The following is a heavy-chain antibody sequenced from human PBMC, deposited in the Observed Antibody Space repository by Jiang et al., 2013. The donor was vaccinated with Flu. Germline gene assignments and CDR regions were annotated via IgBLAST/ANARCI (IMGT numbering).Heavy chain of an antibody. Sequence: VQLVESGGGVVPPGRSLRLSCAASGFTITNYVFHWVRQAPGKGLEWVAVIWSNENNKYYGDSVKGRFTISRDNSENTLSLQMNSLRAEDTAVYYCARDPGGSSSNGFDVWGQGTMVTVSS. CDR3: ARDPGGSSSNGFDV. D-gene: IGHD1-26*01. CDR1: GFTITNYV. CDR2: IWSNENNK. V-gene: IGHV3-33*01. J-gene: IGHJ3*01.